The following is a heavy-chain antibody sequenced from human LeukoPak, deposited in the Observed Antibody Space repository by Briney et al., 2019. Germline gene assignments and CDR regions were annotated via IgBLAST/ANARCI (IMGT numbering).Heavy chain of an antibody. J-gene: IGHJ5*02. V-gene: IGHV3-NL1*01. D-gene: IGHD6-19*01. CDR2: IYPSGST. CDR1: GFTFSSYG. CDR3: AREVFSGGWFQFDP. Sequence: GGSLRLSCAASGFTFSSYGMHWVRQAPGKGLEWVSVIYPSGSTHYGDAVKGRFTISRDNFKSAVFLEMSSVTDEDTAVYYCAREVFSGGWFQFDPWGQGTLVTVSS.